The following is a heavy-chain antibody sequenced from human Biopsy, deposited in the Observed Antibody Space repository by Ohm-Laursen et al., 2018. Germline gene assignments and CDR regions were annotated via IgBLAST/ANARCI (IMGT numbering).Heavy chain of an antibody. CDR1: GYTLTELS. V-gene: IGHV1-18*01. Sequence: ASVKVSCKVSGYTLTELSMHWVRQAPGQGLEWMGRISGYNGNTNYAQKFQGRVTMTIDSSASTAYLELRSLRSDDTAFYYCVRGTGSQYFDYWGQGTLVTVSS. D-gene: IGHD1-26*01. CDR3: VRGTGSQYFDY. CDR2: ISGYNGNT. J-gene: IGHJ4*02.